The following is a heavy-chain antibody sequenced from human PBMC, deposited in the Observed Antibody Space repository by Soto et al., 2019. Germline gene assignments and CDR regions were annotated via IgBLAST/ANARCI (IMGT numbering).Heavy chain of an antibody. Sequence: QVKILQSGAEVKKPGSSVTVSCKASGGTFSSYAISWVRQAPGQGLEWMGGIIPIFGKANYAQKFQGRITILANDSTSTVNVEVSSQRAEDTAVYYCPRDQDCSGGSCYDDYYYYGMDVWGQGTTVTVSS. CDR3: PRDQDCSGGSCYDDYYYYGMDV. V-gene: IGHV1-69*01. CDR1: GGTFSSYA. CDR2: IIPIFGKA. D-gene: IGHD2-15*01. J-gene: IGHJ6*02.